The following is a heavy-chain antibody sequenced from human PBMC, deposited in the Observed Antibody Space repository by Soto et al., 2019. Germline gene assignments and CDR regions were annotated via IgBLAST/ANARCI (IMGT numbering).Heavy chain of an antibody. D-gene: IGHD1-26*01. J-gene: IGHJ4*02. V-gene: IGHV2-5*02. CDR3: AHRSLSSGTYWDGGYFDY. CDR1: GFSLSTSGVG. Sequence: QITLKESGPTRVKPTQTLTLTCTFSGFSLSTSGVGVGWIRQPPGKALEWLVVIYWDDDKRYSPSLQNRLTITKDTSNNQVVLTLTNLDPVDTATYYCAHRSLSSGTYWDGGYFDYWGQGTLVTVSS. CDR2: IYWDDDK.